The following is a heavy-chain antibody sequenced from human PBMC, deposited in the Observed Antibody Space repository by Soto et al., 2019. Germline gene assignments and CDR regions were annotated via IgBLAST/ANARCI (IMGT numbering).Heavy chain of an antibody. D-gene: IGHD3-22*01. V-gene: IGHV3-73*01. CDR2: IRSKANSYAT. CDR3: TRDDSSGLPFDY. Sequence: GGSLRLSCAASGFTFSGSAMHWVRQASGKGLEWVGRIRSKANSYATAYAASVKGRFTISRDDSKNTAYLQMNSLKTEDTAVYYCTRDDSSGLPFDYWGQGTLVTVSS. J-gene: IGHJ4*02. CDR1: GFTFSGSA.